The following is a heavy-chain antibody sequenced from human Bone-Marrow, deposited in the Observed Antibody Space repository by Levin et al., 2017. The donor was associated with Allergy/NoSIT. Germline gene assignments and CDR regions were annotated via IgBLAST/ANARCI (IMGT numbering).Heavy chain of an antibody. D-gene: IGHD6-13*01. V-gene: IGHV5-51*01. Sequence: GESLKISCNGSGYXXSXYFIXXXXXXXXKGLEWMGIIYPGDSDTRYSSSFQGQVTISADKSIGTANLQWSSLKASDTAMYYCARLRGHHSSRARIWGQGTMVTVSS. CDR2: IYPGDSDT. J-gene: IGHJ3*02. CDR3: ARLRGHHSSRARI. CDR1: GYXXSXYF.